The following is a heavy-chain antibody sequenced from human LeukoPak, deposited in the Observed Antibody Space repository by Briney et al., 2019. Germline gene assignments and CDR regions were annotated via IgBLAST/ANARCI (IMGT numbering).Heavy chain of an antibody. J-gene: IGHJ4*02. Sequence: SETLSLTCAVYGGSFSGYYWSWIRQPPGKGLEWIGEINHSGSTNYNPSLKSRVTISVDTSKNQFSLKLSSVTAADTAVYYCASIRHDFWSGYYIDYWGQGTLVTVSS. D-gene: IGHD3-3*01. CDR1: GGSFSGYY. CDR3: ASIRHDFWSGYYIDY. V-gene: IGHV4-34*01. CDR2: INHSGST.